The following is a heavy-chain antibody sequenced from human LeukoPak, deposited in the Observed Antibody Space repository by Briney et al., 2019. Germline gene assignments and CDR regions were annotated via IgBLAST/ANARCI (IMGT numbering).Heavy chain of an antibody. CDR1: GFTFSSYA. V-gene: IGHV3-23*01. CDR3: AKDERFTIFGPIDY. J-gene: IGHJ4*02. D-gene: IGHD3-3*01. Sequence: PGGSLRLSCAASGFTFSSYAMSWVRQAPGKGLEWVSAISGSGGSTYYADSVKGRFTISRDNSKNTLYLQMNSLRAEDTAVYYCAKDERFTIFGPIDYWGQGTLVTVSS. CDR2: ISGSGGST.